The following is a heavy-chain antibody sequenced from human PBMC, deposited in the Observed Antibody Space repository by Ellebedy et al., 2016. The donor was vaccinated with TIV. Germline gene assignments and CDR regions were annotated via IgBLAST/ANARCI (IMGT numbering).Heavy chain of an antibody. D-gene: IGHD4-17*01. Sequence: GESLKISCAASGFSFRSYWMSCVRQAPGKGLEWVANIYQDGGVQSYVDSVKGRFTISRDNADNSLFLQMNSLRADDTAVYYCARRGSYGDYAVQINSWFDTWGRGTLVAVSS. CDR2: IYQDGGVQ. V-gene: IGHV3-7*01. J-gene: IGHJ5*02. CDR1: GFSFRSYW. CDR3: ARRGSYGDYAVQINSWFDT.